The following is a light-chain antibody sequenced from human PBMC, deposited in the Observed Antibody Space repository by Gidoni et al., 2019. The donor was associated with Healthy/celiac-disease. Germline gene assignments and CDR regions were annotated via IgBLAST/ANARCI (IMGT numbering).Light chain of an antibody. V-gene: IGKV3-20*01. Sequence: EIVLTQSPGTLSLSPGERATLSCRASQSVSSSYLAWYQQIPGQAPRLLIYGASSRATGIPDRFSGSGSGTDFTLTISRLEPEDFAVYYCQQYGSSPRVTFGPGTKVDIK. CDR3: QQYGSSPRVT. CDR2: GAS. J-gene: IGKJ3*01. CDR1: QSVSSSY.